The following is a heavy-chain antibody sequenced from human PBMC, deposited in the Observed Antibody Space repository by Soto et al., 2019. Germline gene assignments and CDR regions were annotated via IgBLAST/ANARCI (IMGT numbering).Heavy chain of an antibody. CDR2: IYYSGST. D-gene: IGHD2-2*01. CDR3: AKSNVVVPAAMLGWFDP. J-gene: IGHJ5*02. CDR1: GGSISSYY. V-gene: IGHV4-59*01. Sequence: SETLSLTCTVSGGSISSYYWSWIRQPPGKGLEWIGYIYYSGSTNYNPSLKSRVTISVDTSKNQFSLKLSSVTAADTAVYYCAKSNVVVPAAMLGWFDPWGQGTLVTVSS.